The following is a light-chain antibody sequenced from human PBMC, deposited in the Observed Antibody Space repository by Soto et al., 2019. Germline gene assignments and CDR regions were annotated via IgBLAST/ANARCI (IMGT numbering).Light chain of an antibody. Sequence: QPVLTQPPSASGSPGPSVTISCTGTSSDVGAYDYVSWYQQHPGKAPELIIYEVNRRPSGVPDRFSGSKSGNTASLTVSGLQAEDEADYYCTSYSGSSNFVVFGPGSKVTV. J-gene: IGLJ1*01. CDR1: SSDVGAYDY. CDR2: EVN. V-gene: IGLV2-8*01. CDR3: TSYSGSSNFVV.